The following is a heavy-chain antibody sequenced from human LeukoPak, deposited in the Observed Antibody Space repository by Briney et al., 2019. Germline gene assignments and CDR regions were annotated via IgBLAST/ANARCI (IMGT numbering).Heavy chain of an antibody. Sequence: PSETLSLTCAVYGGSFSGYYWSWIRQPPGKGLEWIGEINHSGSTNYNASLKSRVTISVDTSKKQFSLKLSSVTAADTAVYYCARHYYESSGYYPLYFDYWGEGALVTVSS. J-gene: IGHJ4*02. CDR2: INHSGST. D-gene: IGHD3-22*01. CDR1: GGSFSGYY. CDR3: ARHYYESSGYYPLYFDY. V-gene: IGHV4-34*01.